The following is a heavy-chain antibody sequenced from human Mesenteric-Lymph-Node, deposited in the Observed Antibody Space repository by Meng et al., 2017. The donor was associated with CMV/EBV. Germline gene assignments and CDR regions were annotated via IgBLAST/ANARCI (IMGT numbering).Heavy chain of an antibody. CDR1: GFMFSSYG. CDR2: MSYDGSNK. J-gene: IGHJ4*02. D-gene: IGHD2-8*02. V-gene: IGHV3-30*19. Sequence: GGSLRLSCVASGFMFSSYGVHWVRQAPGKGLEWVAVMSYDGSNKYYADSVKGRFTISRDKSKNTLYLQINGLRAEDTAMYYCARDFTRGVSYFDYWGQGTLVTVSS. CDR3: ARDFTRGVSYFDY.